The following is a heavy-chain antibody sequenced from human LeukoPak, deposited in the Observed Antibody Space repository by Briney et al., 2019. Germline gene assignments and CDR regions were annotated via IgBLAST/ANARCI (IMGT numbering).Heavy chain of an antibody. Sequence: GASVKVSCKASGYTFTSYAINWVRQATGQGLEWMGGIIPIFGTANYAQKFQGRVTITADESTSTAYMELSSPRSEDTAVYYCARVGQYYDILTGIQDASDIWGQGTMVTVSS. V-gene: IGHV1-69*13. D-gene: IGHD3-9*01. CDR3: ARVGQYYDILTGIQDASDI. CDR2: IIPIFGTA. J-gene: IGHJ3*02. CDR1: GYTFTSYA.